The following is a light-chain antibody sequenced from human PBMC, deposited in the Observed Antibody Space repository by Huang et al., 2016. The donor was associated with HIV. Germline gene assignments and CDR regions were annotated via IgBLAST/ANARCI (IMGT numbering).Light chain of an antibody. CDR2: DAS. V-gene: IGKV3-11*01. CDR3: QQRSNWPPIT. J-gene: IGKJ5*01. Sequence: EIVLTQSPTTLSLSPGERATLSCRASQSVNSYLAWYQQNPGQAPRLLIYDASNRATCIPARFSGSGSGTDFTLTISSLEPEDFAVYYCQQRSNWPPITFGQGTRLEIK. CDR1: QSVNSY.